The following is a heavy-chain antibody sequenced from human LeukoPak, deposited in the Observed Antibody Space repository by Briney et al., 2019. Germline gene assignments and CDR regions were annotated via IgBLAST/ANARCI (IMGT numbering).Heavy chain of an antibody. CDR3: AKGVEWELPTPGY. J-gene: IGHJ4*02. CDR2: ISWNSGSI. D-gene: IGHD1-26*01. V-gene: IGHV3-9*01. Sequence: GGSLRLSCAASGFTFDDYAMHWVRQAPGKGLEWVSGISWNSGSIGYADSVKGRFTISRDNAKNSLYLQMNSLRAEDTAVYYCAKGVEWELPTPGYWGQGTLVTVSS. CDR1: GFTFDDYA.